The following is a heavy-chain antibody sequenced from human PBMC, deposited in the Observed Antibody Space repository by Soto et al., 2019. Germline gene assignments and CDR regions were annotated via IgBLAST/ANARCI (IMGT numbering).Heavy chain of an antibody. V-gene: IGHV5-10-1*01. Sequence: GESLKISCKGSGYSFTSYWIGWVRQMPGKGVEWSGRIDPSVSYTIYSPSFQGHVTISADKSISTAYLQWSSLKASGPAMYYCARTITAMVTACSGGSFYTHWFDPWGQGTLVTVSS. CDR3: ARTITAMVTACSGGSFYTHWFDP. D-gene: IGHD2-15*01. J-gene: IGHJ5*02. CDR1: GYSFTSYW. CDR2: IDPSVSYT.